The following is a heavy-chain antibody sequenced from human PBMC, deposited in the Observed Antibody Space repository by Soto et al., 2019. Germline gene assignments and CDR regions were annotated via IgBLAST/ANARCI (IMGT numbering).Heavy chain of an antibody. CDR3: ARYSASGLYYYFGMDV. CDR2: IYHTGIT. V-gene: IGHV4-4*02. J-gene: IGHJ6*02. CDR1: GDSIGSSNW. D-gene: IGHD6-13*01. Sequence: SGTLSLTCAVSGDSIGSSNWCTVVRQPPGKGLEWIGDIYHTGITNYNPSLKSRVTILLDKSKNQFSLKLTSVTAADTAVYYCARYSASGLYYYFGMDVWGQGTTVTVS.